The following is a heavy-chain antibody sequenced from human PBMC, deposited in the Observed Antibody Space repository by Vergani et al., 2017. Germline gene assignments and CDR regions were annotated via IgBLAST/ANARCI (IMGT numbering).Heavy chain of an antibody. Sequence: EVQLVESGGGLVQPGGFLKLSCAASGFTSSGSAMHWVRQASGKGLEWGGRIRSQANSYATAYAASVNGRFTISRDDSKNTAYLQMNSLKTEDTAVYYCTAVGATRARGYWGQGTLVTVSS. V-gene: IGHV3-73*02. CDR2: IRSQANSYAT. CDR3: TAVGATRARGY. J-gene: IGHJ4*02. D-gene: IGHD1-26*01. CDR1: GFTSSGSA.